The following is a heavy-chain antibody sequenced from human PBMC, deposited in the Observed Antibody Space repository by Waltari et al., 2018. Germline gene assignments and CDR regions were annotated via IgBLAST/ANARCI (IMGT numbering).Heavy chain of an antibody. CDR3: ARDRASVGVIAARLDY. Sequence: QVQLVESGGGVVQPGRSLRLSCAASGFTFSSYAMHWVRQAPGKGLEWVAVISYGGSKKYYADSVKGRFTISRDNSKNTLYLQMNSLRAEDTAVYYCARDRASVGVIAARLDYWGQGTLVTVSS. CDR2: ISYGGSKK. J-gene: IGHJ4*02. V-gene: IGHV3-30-3*01. D-gene: IGHD6-6*01. CDR1: GFTFSSYA.